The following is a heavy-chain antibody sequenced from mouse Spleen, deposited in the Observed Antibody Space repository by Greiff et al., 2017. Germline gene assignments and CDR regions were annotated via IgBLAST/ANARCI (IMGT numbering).Heavy chain of an antibody. CDR3: AREGTA. CDR1: GYTFTSYW. V-gene: IGHV1-69*01. D-gene: IGHD3-3*01. CDR2: IDPSDSYT. J-gene: IGHJ2*01. Sequence: VQLQQPGAELVMPGASVKLSCKASGYTFTSYWMHWVKQRPGQGLEWIGEIDPSDSYTNYNQKFKGKATLTVDKSSSTAYMQLSSLTSEDSAVYYCAREGTAWGQGTTLTVSS.